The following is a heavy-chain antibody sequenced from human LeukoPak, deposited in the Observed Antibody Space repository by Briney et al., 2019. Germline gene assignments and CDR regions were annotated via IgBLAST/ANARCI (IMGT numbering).Heavy chain of an antibody. J-gene: IGHJ6*02. D-gene: IGHD2-21*01. CDR3: ATTRDYYGMDV. CDR1: GGSIRSGNYY. CDR2: IYTSGST. Sequence: PSQTLSLTCTVSGGSIRSGNYYWSWIRPPAGKGLEWIGRIYTSGSTNYNPSLKSRITISVDTSKNQFSLILSSVTAADTAVYYCATTRDYYGMDVWGQGTTVTVSS. V-gene: IGHV4-61*02.